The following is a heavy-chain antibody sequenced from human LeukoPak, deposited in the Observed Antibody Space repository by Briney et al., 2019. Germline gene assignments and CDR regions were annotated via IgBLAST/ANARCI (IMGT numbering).Heavy chain of an antibody. V-gene: IGHV4-4*07. CDR1: TGSINSYY. Sequence: SETLSLTCSVSTGSINSYYWGWARQPAGRGLQWIGRIYTTGRADYDPSLQSRVAMSIDTSRKQFSLNLKSVTAADTATYFCARHGYTASHFFLDYWSQGAPVTVSS. CDR3: ARHGYTASHFFLDY. D-gene: IGHD5-18*01. J-gene: IGHJ4*02. CDR2: IYTTGRA.